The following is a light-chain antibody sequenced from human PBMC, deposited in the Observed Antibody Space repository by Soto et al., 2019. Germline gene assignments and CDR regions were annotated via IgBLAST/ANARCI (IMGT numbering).Light chain of an antibody. J-gene: IGLJ2*01. CDR2: GVS. CDR3: SSYTSIRGV. V-gene: IGLV2-14*01. CDR1: SSDIGGYKY. Sequence: QSSLTQPASVSGSPGQSITISCTGTSSDIGGYKYVSWYQQHPGKAPKLMIYGVSNRPSGVSNRFSGSKSGNTASLTISGLQAEDEADYYCSSYTSIRGVFGGGTKLTVL.